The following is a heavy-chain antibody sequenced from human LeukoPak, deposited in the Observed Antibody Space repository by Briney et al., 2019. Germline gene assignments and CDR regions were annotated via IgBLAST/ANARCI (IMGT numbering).Heavy chain of an antibody. CDR1: GFTFSDYY. D-gene: IGHD2-2*01. J-gene: IGHJ4*02. CDR3: ARDHIFRVGVPSAYFDY. CDR2: ISSGSTYT. V-gene: IGHV3-11*05. Sequence: GGSLRLSCAASGFTFSDYYMSWIRQAPGKGLEWVSYISSGSTYTNYAASVEGRFTISRDNARNSVYLQLNSLRAEDAAVYYCARDHIFRVGVPSAYFDYWGPGILVSVSS.